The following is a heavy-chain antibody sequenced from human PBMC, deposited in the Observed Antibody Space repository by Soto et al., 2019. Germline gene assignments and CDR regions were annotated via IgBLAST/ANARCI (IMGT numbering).Heavy chain of an antibody. CDR1: GFTFSDYW. D-gene: IGHD3-16*01. J-gene: IGHJ1*01. CDR2: IKYDGTVT. Sequence: PGGSXRLSCAASGFTFSDYWVLWVRQAPGEGLEWLSRIKYDGTVTNYADSVKGRFTISRDNAKNTLYLQMNSLRVDDTAVYYCARDHYAQPQHWGQGTLVTVSS. V-gene: IGHV3-74*01. CDR3: ARDHYAQPQH.